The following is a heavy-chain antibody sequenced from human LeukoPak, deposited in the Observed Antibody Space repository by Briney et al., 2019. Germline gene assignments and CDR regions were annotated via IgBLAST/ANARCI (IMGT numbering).Heavy chain of an antibody. CDR1: GFTFSSYT. D-gene: IGHD6-19*01. CDR2: ISNDGSNK. CDR3: ANYGNRSCWALPFDH. J-gene: IGHJ4*02. Sequence: PGRSLRLSCAASGFTFSSYTMHWVRRAPGKGLEWVAVISNDGSNKYYAASVKGRFTISRDNANNTLYLQMNSLRAEDTGVYYCANYGNRSCWALPFDHWGQGILVTVSS. V-gene: IGHV3-30*04.